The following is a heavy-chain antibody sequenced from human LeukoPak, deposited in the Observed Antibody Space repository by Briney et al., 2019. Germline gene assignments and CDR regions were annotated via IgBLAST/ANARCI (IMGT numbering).Heavy chain of an antibody. V-gene: IGHV4-38-2*02. J-gene: IGHJ4*02. CDR2: IYRSGTT. CDR1: GYSISSGYY. D-gene: IGHD6-19*01. Sequence: PSETLSLTCTVSGYSISSGYYWGWIRQPPGKGLEWIGSIYRSGTTYYNPSLKSRVTTSVDTSKNQFSLKLSSVTAADTAVYYCARSSRWLPPNYWGQGTLVTVSS. CDR3: ARSSRWLPPNY.